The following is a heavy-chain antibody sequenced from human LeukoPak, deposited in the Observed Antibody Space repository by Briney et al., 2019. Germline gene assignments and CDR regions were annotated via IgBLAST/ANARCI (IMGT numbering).Heavy chain of an antibody. J-gene: IGHJ4*02. Sequence: SETLSLTCTVSGGSISSYYWSWIRQPPGKGLEWIGYIYYSGSTNYNPSLKSRVTISVDTSKNQFSLKLSSVTAADTAVYYCASGMVRGVIPPLFDYWGQGTLVTVSS. V-gene: IGHV4-59*12. CDR2: IYYSGST. D-gene: IGHD3-10*01. CDR1: GGSISSYY. CDR3: ASGMVRGVIPPLFDY.